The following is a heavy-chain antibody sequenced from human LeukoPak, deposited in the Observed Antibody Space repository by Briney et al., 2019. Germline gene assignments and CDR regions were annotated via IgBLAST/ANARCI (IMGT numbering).Heavy chain of an antibody. CDR1: GGTFSTYA. J-gene: IGHJ4*02. Sequence: SVKVSCKPSGGTFSTYAISWVRQAPGQGLEWMGGIIPILGTAKYVKKFQGRVTITADEFTSTAHMELSSLRSEDTAVYYCASNTNYYEGSGHYVFDYWGQGTLITISS. CDR3: ASNTNYYEGSGHYVFDY. CDR2: IIPILGTA. D-gene: IGHD3-22*01. V-gene: IGHV1-69*13.